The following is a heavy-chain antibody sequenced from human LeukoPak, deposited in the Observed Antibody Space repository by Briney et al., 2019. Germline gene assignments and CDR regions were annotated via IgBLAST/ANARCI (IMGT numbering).Heavy chain of an antibody. CDR1: GYTFTNYG. CDR3: AREGREGDKTY. CDR2: ISAYNGNT. J-gene: IGHJ4*02. D-gene: IGHD3-10*01. Sequence: ASVKVSCKASGYTFTNYGISWVRQAPAQGLEWMGWISAYNGNTNSAQKLQGRVTMTTDTSTSTAYMELRSLRSDDTAVYYCAREGREGDKTYWGQGTLVTVSS. V-gene: IGHV1-18*01.